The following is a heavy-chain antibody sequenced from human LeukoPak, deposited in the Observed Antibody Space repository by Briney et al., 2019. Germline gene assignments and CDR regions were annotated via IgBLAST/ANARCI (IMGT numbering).Heavy chain of an antibody. CDR2: INHSGST. D-gene: IGHD3-10*01. Sequence: XLXXTCAVYGGSFSGYYWSWIRQPPGKGLEWVGEINHSGSTNYNPSLKSRVTISVDTSKNQFSLKLSSVTAADTAVYYCARGQGRGYYYGMDVWGKGTTVTVSS. J-gene: IGHJ6*04. CDR1: GGSFSGYY. CDR3: ARGQGRGYYYGMDV. V-gene: IGHV4-34*01.